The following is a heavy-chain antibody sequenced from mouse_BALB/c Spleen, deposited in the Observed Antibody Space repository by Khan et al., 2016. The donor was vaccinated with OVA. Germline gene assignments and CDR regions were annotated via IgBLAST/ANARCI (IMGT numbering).Heavy chain of an antibody. CDR1: GFTFSSYT. V-gene: IGHV5-6-4*01. J-gene: IGHJ1*01. Sequence: EVELVESGGGLVKPGGSLKLSCAASGFTFSSYTMSWVRQTPEKRLEWVATISSGGTYTYYPDSVKGRFTISRDNAKNTLYLQMSSLKSEDTAMYYCTRDGNYGHWYFDVWGAGTTVTVSS. CDR3: TRDGNYGHWYFDV. D-gene: IGHD2-1*01. CDR2: ISSGGTYT.